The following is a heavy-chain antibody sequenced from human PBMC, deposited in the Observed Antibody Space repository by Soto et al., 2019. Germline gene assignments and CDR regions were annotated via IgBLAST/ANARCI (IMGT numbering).Heavy chain of an antibody. J-gene: IGHJ4*02. V-gene: IGHV3-15*01. CDR3: TTDQIFGLGGSGSYYVRFDY. Sequence: PGGSLRLSCAASGFTFSNAWMSWVRQAPGKGLEWVGRIKSKTDGGTTDYAAPVKGRFTISRDDSKNTLYLQMNSLKTEDTAVYYCTTDQIFGLGGSGSYYVRFDYWGQGTLVTVSS. D-gene: IGHD3-10*01. CDR2: IKSKTDGGTT. CDR1: GFTFSNAW.